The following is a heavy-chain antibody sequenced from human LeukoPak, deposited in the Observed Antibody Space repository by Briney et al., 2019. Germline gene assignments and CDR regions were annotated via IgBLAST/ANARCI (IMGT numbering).Heavy chain of an antibody. CDR3: ARHGLFCTSSSCFTIWFDP. V-gene: IGHV4-39*01. J-gene: IGHJ5*02. CDR2: LYYTGKT. D-gene: IGHD2-2*02. CDR1: GSSISSSSYY. Sequence: SDTLSLTCSVSGSSISSSSYYWCWLRQPPGKGLEWIGNLYYTGKTYYNPSLKSRVTISADTSRNQFSLRLTSVTAADTAVYYCARHGLFCTSSSCFTIWFDPWGQGTLVTVSS.